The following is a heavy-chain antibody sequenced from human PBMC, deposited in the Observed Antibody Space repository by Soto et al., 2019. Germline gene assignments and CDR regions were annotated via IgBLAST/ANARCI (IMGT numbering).Heavy chain of an antibody. V-gene: IGHV3-13*01. CDR2: IGNAGDT. CDR1: GFTFSNYD. D-gene: IGHD3-16*01. CDR3: AAGGVNSVPQSDY. Sequence: EVQLVESGGGLVQPGGSLRLSCAASGFTFSNYDMHWVRQATGKGLEWVSGIGNAGDTYYPDSVKGRFTISRENAKNSLYPQMNTPRAGDAAAYYWAAGGVNSVPQSDYWGQGTLVTASS. J-gene: IGHJ4*02.